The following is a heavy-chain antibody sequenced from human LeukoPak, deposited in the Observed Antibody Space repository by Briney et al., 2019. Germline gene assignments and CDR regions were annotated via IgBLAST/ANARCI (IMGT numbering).Heavy chain of an antibody. D-gene: IGHD2-2*01. CDR1: GGSFSGYY. V-gene: IGHV4-34*01. Sequence: SETLSLTCAVYGGSFSGYYWSWIRQPPGKGLEWIGEINHSGSTNYNPSLKSRVTMSVDTSKNQFSLKLSSVTAADTAVYYCARGFSLGYCSSTSCYAAHWFDPWGQGTLVTVSS. J-gene: IGHJ5*02. CDR3: ARGFSLGYCSSTSCYAAHWFDP. CDR2: INHSGST.